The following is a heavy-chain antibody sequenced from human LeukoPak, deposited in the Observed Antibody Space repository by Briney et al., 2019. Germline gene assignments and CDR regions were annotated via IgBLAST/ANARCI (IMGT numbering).Heavy chain of an antibody. J-gene: IGHJ3*02. CDR1: GGSISSSSYY. D-gene: IGHD3-16*01. CDR2: IYYSGST. V-gene: IGHV4-39*07. Sequence: PSETLSLTCTVSGGSISSSSYYWGWIRQPPGKGLEWIGSIYYSGSTYYNPSLKSRVTISVDTSKNQFSLKLSSVTAADTAVYYCARNPGWGVTRGDYAFDIWGQGTMVTVSS. CDR3: ARNPGWGVTRGDYAFDI.